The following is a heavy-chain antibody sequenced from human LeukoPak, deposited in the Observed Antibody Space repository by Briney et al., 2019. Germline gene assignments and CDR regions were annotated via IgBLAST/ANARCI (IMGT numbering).Heavy chain of an antibody. J-gene: IGHJ4*02. V-gene: IGHV4-4*02. Sequence: PSETLSLTCAVSGASISSSNWWSWVRQPPGKGPEWIGKIHHSGSTNYNPSLKSRVTISVDKSKNQFSLKLSSVTAADTAVYYCAREGYASGWLGFDYWGQETLVTVSS. CDR3: AREGYASGWLGFDY. CDR1: GASISSSNW. CDR2: IHHSGST. D-gene: IGHD6-19*01.